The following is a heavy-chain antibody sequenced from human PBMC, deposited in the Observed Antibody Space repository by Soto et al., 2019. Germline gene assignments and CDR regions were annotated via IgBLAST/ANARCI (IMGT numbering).Heavy chain of an antibody. CDR1: GGSFSSYY. CDR2: IHHSGST. V-gene: IGHV4-59*01. Sequence: SETLSLTCTVSGGSFSSYYWSWIRQPPGKGLEWIEYIHHSGSTNYIPSLKSLVTISVDTPKNQFSLKLSSATATDTAVYYCATGRSNLRYWGQGTLVTVSS. CDR3: ATGRSNLRY. J-gene: IGHJ4*02.